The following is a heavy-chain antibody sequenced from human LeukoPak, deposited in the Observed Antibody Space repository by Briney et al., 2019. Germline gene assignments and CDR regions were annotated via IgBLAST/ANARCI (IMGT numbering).Heavy chain of an antibody. CDR1: GGSISSGSYY. V-gene: IGHV4-61*02. CDR2: IYTSGST. Sequence: SQTLSLTCTVSGGSISSGSYYWSWIRQPAGKGLEWIGRIYTSGSTNYNPSLKSRVTISVDTSKNQFSLKLSSVTAADTAVYYCAKDSAYYYGSGRGWGQGTLVTVSS. D-gene: IGHD3-10*01. CDR3: AKDSAYYYGSGRG. J-gene: IGHJ4*02.